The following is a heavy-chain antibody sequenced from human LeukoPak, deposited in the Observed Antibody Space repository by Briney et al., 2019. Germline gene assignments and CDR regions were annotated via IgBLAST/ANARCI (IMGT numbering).Heavy chain of an antibody. CDR2: ISWDGRNM. CDR3: IKDMGFDLLKDAFDL. V-gene: IGHV3-9*01. J-gene: IGHJ3*01. D-gene: IGHD1-26*01. Sequence: PGGSLRLSCAASGFSLDDYAMHWVRQAPGQGLEWVSSISWDGRNMAYAASVKGRFTISRDNAQNSLYPQMYSLKIEDTAFYYCIKDMGFDLLKDAFDLWGQGMLVTVSS. CDR1: GFSLDDYA.